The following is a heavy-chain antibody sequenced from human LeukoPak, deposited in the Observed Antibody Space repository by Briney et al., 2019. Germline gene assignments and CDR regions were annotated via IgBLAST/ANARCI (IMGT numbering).Heavy chain of an antibody. CDR2: ISGSGGST. CDR3: AKEYYDSSGLRGVFDY. V-gene: IGHV3-23*01. J-gene: IGHJ4*02. D-gene: IGHD3-22*01. Sequence: GGSLRLSCAASGFTFSSYAMSRVRQAPGKGLEWVSAISGSGGSTYYVDSVKGRFTISRDNSKNTLYLQMNSLRAEDTAVYYCAKEYYDSSGLRGVFDYWGQGTLVTVSS. CDR1: GFTFSSYA.